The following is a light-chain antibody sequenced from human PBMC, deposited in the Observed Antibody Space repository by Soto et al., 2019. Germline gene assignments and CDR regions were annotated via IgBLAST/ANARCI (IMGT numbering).Light chain of an antibody. J-gene: IGKJ1*01. Sequence: DLQMTQSPSTLSAAVGDRVTITFRSSQSISNWLAWYQQKPGKAPKLLIYAASSLQSGVPSRFSGSGSGTDFTLTISSLQHDDFATYYCQQSYSTPRAFGQGTNVDIK. CDR1: QSISNW. CDR2: AAS. CDR3: QQSYSTPRA. V-gene: IGKV1-39*01.